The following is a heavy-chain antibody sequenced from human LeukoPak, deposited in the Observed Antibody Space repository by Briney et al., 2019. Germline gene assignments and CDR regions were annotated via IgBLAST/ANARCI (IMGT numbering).Heavy chain of an antibody. V-gene: IGHV1-2*02. Sequence: GASVTVSCKASGYTFTGYYMHWVRQAPGQGLEWMGWINPNSGGTNYAQKFQGRVTMTRDTSISTAYMELSRLRSDDTAVYYCATTTVTTDYYMDVWGKGTTVTVSS. CDR2: INPNSGGT. CDR3: ATTTVTTDYYMDV. J-gene: IGHJ6*03. D-gene: IGHD4-17*01. CDR1: GYTFTGYY.